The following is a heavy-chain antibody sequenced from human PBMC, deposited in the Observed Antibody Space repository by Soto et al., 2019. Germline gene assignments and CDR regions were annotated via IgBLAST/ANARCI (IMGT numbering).Heavy chain of an antibody. CDR2: ISWNSGSI. CDR3: ARLASEDGGYVFGYFDY. Sequence: VQLVESGGGLVQPGRSLRLSCAASGFTFDDYAMHWVRQAPGKGLEWVSGISWNSGSIGYADAVKGRFTISRDNAKNSLYLQMNSLRAEDTALYYCARLASEDGGYVFGYFDYWGQGTLVTVSS. D-gene: IGHD5-12*01. J-gene: IGHJ4*02. CDR1: GFTFDDYA. V-gene: IGHV3-9*01.